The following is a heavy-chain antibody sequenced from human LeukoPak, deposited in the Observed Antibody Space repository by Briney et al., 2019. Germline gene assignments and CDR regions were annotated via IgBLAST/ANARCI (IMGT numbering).Heavy chain of an antibody. CDR1: GYTFTGYY. CDR3: ARAESTYYYDSSGYNDY. J-gene: IGHJ4*02. CDR2: INPNSGGA. Sequence: ASVKVSCKASGYTFTGYYMHWVRQAPGQGLEWMGWINPNSGGANYAQKFQGRVTMTRDTSISTAYMELSRLRSDDTAVYYCARAESTYYYDSSGYNDYWGQGTLVTVSS. V-gene: IGHV1-2*02. D-gene: IGHD3-22*01.